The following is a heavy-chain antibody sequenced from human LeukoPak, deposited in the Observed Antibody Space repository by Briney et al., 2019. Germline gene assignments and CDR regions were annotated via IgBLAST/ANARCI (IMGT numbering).Heavy chain of an antibody. Sequence: PSETLSLTCTVSGGSISSSSYYWGWIRQPPGKGLEWIGSICYSGSTYYNPSLKSRVTISVDTSKNQFSLKLSSVTAADTAVYYCARYCSGGSCYLIFDYWGQGTLVTVSS. D-gene: IGHD2-15*01. CDR2: ICYSGST. CDR3: ARYCSGGSCYLIFDY. J-gene: IGHJ4*02. CDR1: GGSISSSSYY. V-gene: IGHV4-39*07.